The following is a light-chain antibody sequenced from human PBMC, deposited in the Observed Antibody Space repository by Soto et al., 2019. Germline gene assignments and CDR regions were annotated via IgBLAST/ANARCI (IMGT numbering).Light chain of an antibody. Sequence: QSALTQPASVSGSPGQSITISCTGTSSDVGGYPYVSWYQQHPGEAPKLMIFEVSNRPSGVSPRFSGSRSGNTASLTISGLQAEDEADYYCTSFTTSSLGLFGPGTKVTV. CDR1: SSDVGGYPY. V-gene: IGLV2-14*01. CDR3: TSFTTSSLGL. CDR2: EVS. J-gene: IGLJ1*01.